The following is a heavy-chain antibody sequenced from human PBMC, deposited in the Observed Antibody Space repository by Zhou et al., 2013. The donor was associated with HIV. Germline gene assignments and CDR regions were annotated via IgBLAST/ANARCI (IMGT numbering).Heavy chain of an antibody. CDR3: AMDRVLQQRLENTLAI. Sequence: QVHLVQSGPELKKPGASVKVSCKVSGYPLTDLLIHWVRLAPGSGPEWMGRFDPDDRETTYSQKFQGRVTMTGDTSTDTAYIEATGLTSDDTAVYYCAMDRVLQQRLENTLAIWGQGTLVSVSS. D-gene: IGHD1-1*01. CDR1: GYPLTDLL. J-gene: IGHJ3*02. V-gene: IGHV1-24*01. CDR2: FDPDDRET.